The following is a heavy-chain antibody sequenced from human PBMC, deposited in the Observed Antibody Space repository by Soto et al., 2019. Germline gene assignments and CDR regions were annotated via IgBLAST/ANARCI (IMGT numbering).Heavy chain of an antibody. D-gene: IGHD3-16*02. CDR3: ARSPKSIVVWGSYRYGPFDY. J-gene: IGHJ4*02. CDR1: GGTFSSYA. CDR2: NIPIFGTA. Sequence: GASVKVSCKASGGTFSSYAISWVRQAPGQGLEWMGGNIPIFGTANYAQKFQGRVTITADESTSTAYMELSSLRSEDTAVYYCARSPKSIVVWGSYRYGPFDYWGQGTLVIVSS. V-gene: IGHV1-69*13.